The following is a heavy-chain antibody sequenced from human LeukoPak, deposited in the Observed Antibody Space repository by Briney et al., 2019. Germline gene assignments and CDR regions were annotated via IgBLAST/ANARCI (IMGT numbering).Heavy chain of an antibody. Sequence: GGSLRLSCAASGFTFSSYSMNWVRQAPGKGLEWVSSISSSSSYIYYADSVKGRFTISRDNAKNSLYLQMNSLRAEDTAVYYCAREGSGYDPFDYWGQGTLVIVSS. D-gene: IGHD5-12*01. V-gene: IGHV3-21*01. J-gene: IGHJ4*02. CDR2: ISSSSSYI. CDR1: GFTFSSYS. CDR3: AREGSGYDPFDY.